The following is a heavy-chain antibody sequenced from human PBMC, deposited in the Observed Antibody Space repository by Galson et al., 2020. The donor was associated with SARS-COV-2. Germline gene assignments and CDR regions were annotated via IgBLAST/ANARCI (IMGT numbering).Heavy chain of an antibody. CDR2: IWSDGSNK. J-gene: IGHJ6*02. CDR1: GFTFSSYG. D-gene: IGHD6-19*01. Sequence: GGSLRLSCAASGFTFSSYGMHWVRQAPGKGLEWVAVIWSDGSNKYYADSVKGRFTISRDNSKNTLYLQMNSLRAEDTAVYYCARDSRIAVADYYYYGMDVWGQGTTVTVSS. V-gene: IGHV3-33*01. CDR3: ARDSRIAVADYYYYGMDV.